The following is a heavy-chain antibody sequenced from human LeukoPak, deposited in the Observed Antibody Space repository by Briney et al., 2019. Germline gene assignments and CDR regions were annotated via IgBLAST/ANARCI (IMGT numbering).Heavy chain of an antibody. V-gene: IGHV3-30*18. Sequence: PGGSLRLSCAASGFTFSNYGMHWFRQAPGRGLEWVAVISYDGSNNYYTDSVKGRVTISRDNSKNTLYLQMNSLRAEDTAVYYCAKDPVGRRWFLDQWGQGTLVTVSS. CDR1: GFTFSNYG. D-gene: IGHD4-23*01. CDR2: ISYDGSNN. CDR3: AKDPVGRRWFLDQ. J-gene: IGHJ4*02.